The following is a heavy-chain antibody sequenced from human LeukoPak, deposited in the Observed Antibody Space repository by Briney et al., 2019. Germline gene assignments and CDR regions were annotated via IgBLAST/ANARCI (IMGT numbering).Heavy chain of an antibody. D-gene: IGHD3-3*01. CDR2: INHSGST. J-gene: IGHJ4*02. V-gene: IGHV4-34*01. Sequence: SETLSLTCAVYGGSFSGYYWSWIRQPPGKGLEWIGEINHSGSTNYNPSLKSRVTISVDTSKNQFSLKLSSVTAADTAVYYCARGGSITIFGVVIQYYFDYWGRGTLVTVSS. CDR1: GGSFSGYY. CDR3: ARGGSITIFGVVIQYYFDY.